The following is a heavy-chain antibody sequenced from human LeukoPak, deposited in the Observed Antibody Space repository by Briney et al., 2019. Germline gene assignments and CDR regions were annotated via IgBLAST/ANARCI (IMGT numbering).Heavy chain of an antibody. V-gene: IGHV3-7*03. Sequence: PGGSLRLSCAASGFTFSSYWTSWVRQAPGKGREWVANIKQDGSEKYYVDSVKGRFTISRDNAKNSLYLQMNSLRAEDTAVYYCARVFRQIVVVVAATDYWGQGTLVTVSS. CDR3: ARVFRQIVVVVAATDY. CDR2: IKQDGSEK. CDR1: GFTFSSYW. D-gene: IGHD2-15*01. J-gene: IGHJ4*02.